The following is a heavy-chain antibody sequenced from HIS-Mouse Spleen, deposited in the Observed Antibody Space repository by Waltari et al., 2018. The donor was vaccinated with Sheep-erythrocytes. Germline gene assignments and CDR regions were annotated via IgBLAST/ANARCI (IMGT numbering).Heavy chain of an antibody. D-gene: IGHD7-27*01. CDR1: GFPFSSYS. CDR3: ARGAKSSGETRIIDY. Sequence: EVQLVESGGGLVKPGGSLRLSCPASGFPFSSYSMNWVRQAPGKGLEWVSSISSSSSYIYYAGSVKGRFTISRDNAKNSLYLQMNSLRAEDTAVYYCARGAKSSGETRIIDYWGQGTLVTVSS. CDR2: ISSSSSYI. J-gene: IGHJ4*02. V-gene: IGHV3-21*01.